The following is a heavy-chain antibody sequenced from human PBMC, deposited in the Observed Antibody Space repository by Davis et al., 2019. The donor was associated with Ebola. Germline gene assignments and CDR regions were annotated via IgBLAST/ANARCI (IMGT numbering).Heavy chain of an antibody. V-gene: IGHV3-21*01. CDR3: ARDRRWELLKGFDY. J-gene: IGHJ4*02. Sequence: GGSLRLSCAASGFTFSSYWMHWVRQAPGKGLEWVSSISSSSSYIYYADSVKGRFTISRDNAKNSLYLQMNSLRAEDTAVYYCARDRRWELLKGFDYWGQGTLVTVSS. D-gene: IGHD1-26*01. CDR2: ISSSSSYI. CDR1: GFTFSSYW.